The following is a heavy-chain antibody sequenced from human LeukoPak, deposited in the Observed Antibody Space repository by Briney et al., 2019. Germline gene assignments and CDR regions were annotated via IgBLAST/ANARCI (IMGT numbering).Heavy chain of an antibody. Sequence: QTGGSLRLSCAASGFTFSSYEMNWVRQAPGKGLEWVSYISSSGSTIYYADSVKGRFTISRDNAKNSLYLQMNSLRAEDTAVYYCARPAAYLDMDVWGKGTTVTISS. CDR3: ARPAAYLDMDV. J-gene: IGHJ6*03. CDR2: ISSSGSTI. V-gene: IGHV3-48*03. CDR1: GFTFSSYE. D-gene: IGHD2-21*01.